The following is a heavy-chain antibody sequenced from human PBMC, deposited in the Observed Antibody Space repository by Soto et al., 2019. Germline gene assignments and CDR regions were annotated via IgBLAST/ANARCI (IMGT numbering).Heavy chain of an antibody. CDR2: ISGGGSTT. V-gene: IGHV3-23*01. CDR1: GFMFGSYA. CDR3: AKARKYSSPYDS. Sequence: PVGSLRLSCATSGFMFGSYAMNWVRQAPGKGLEWVSVISGGGSTTNYADSVRGRFTTSRDSSTDTVYLQMYSLRVEDTAVYYCAKARKYSSPYDSWGQGTLVTVSS. J-gene: IGHJ5*01. D-gene: IGHD6-19*01.